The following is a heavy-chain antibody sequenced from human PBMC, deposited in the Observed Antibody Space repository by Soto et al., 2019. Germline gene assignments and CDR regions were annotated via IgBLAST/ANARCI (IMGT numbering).Heavy chain of an antibody. CDR1: GGTFINFA. Sequence: ASVKVSCKAPGGTFINFAFSWVRQAPGQGLEWMGGIIPLFGTTRYAQKFQGRVTITADRSTSTTYMELNSLTSEDTAVYYCAREGYDFRLYGLEVWGQGTTVTVSS. CDR3: AREGYDFRLYGLEV. V-gene: IGHV1-69*06. J-gene: IGHJ6*02. CDR2: IIPLFGTT. D-gene: IGHD3-3*01.